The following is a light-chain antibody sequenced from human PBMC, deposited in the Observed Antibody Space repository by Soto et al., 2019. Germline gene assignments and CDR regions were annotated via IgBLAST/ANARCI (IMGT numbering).Light chain of an antibody. CDR2: EVN. CDR3: SSYAGSNNFV. V-gene: IGLV2-8*01. Sequence: QSAPTQPASVSGSPGHSITISCTGTSSDVGGYNFVSWYQQKPGKAPKLLIYEVNKRPSGVPDRFSGSKSGNTASLTVSGLQAEDEADYYCSSYAGSNNFVFGTGTKLTVL. CDR1: SSDVGGYNF. J-gene: IGLJ1*01.